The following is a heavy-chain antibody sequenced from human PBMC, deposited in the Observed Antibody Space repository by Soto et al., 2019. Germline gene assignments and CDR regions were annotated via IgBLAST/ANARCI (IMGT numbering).Heavy chain of an antibody. J-gene: IGHJ4*02. D-gene: IGHD2-15*01. V-gene: IGHV3-23*01. CDR1: GYPFSSYA. Sequence: SLRLSCAGSGYPFSSYAMSWVRQAPGKGLEWVSGISGSGDNTYYADSVKGRFTISRDNSKNTLYLQMNSLRAEDTAVYYCAKDPGYCSSGRCYPDDYWGRGTLVTVSS. CDR2: ISGSGDNT. CDR3: AKDPGYCSSGRCYPDDY.